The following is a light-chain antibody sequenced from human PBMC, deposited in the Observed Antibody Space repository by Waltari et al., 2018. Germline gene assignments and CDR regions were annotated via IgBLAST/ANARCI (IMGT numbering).Light chain of an antibody. J-gene: IGKJ4*01. Sequence: EIVLTQSPATLSLSPGERASLSCRASQSVSRDLAWYQQKPGQAPRVLIFDAFIRATGTPARFSGSGSGTDFTLTISSLEPEDFAVYYCQQRRDWPLTFGGGTKVE. CDR3: QQRRDWPLT. CDR2: DAF. V-gene: IGKV3-11*01. CDR1: QSVSRD.